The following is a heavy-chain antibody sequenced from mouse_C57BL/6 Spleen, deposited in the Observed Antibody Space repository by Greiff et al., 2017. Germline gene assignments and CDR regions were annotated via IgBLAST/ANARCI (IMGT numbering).Heavy chain of an antibody. CDR3: ARGPAWFAY. CDR2: IDPSDSYT. J-gene: IGHJ3*01. Sequence: QVQLQQPGAELVMPGASVKLSCKASGYTFTSYWMHWVKQRPGQGLEWIGEIDPSDSYTNYNQKFKGKSTLTVDKSSSTAYMQLSSLTSEGSAVYYCARGPAWFAYWGQGTLVTASA. CDR1: GYTFTSYW. V-gene: IGHV1-69*01.